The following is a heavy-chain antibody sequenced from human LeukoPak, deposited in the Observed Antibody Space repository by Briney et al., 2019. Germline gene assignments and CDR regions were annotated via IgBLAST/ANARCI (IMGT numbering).Heavy chain of an antibody. Sequence: SETLSLTCAVYGGSFSGYYWSWIRQPPGKGLEWIGEINHSGSTNYNPSLKSRVTISVDTSKNQFSLKLSSVTAADTAVYYCARGALHYGILTGTRIASGYYYYGMDVWGKGTTVTVSS. CDR3: ARGALHYGILTGTRIASGYYYYGMDV. CDR1: GGSFSGYY. J-gene: IGHJ6*04. V-gene: IGHV4-34*01. CDR2: INHSGST. D-gene: IGHD3-9*01.